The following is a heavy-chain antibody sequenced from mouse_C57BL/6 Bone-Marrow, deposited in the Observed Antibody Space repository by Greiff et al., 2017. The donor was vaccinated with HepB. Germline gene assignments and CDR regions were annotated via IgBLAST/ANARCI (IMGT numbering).Heavy chain of an antibody. CDR2: IHPSDSDT. V-gene: IGHV1-74*01. D-gene: IGHD1-1*01. Sequence: QVQLQQPGAELVKPGASVKVSCKASGYTFTSYWMHWVKQRPGQGLEWIGRIHPSDSDTNYNQKFKGKATLTVDKSSSTAYMQLSSLTSEDSAVYYCASFYYYGDFDYWGQGTTLTVSS. J-gene: IGHJ2*01. CDR3: ASFYYYGDFDY. CDR1: GYTFTSYW.